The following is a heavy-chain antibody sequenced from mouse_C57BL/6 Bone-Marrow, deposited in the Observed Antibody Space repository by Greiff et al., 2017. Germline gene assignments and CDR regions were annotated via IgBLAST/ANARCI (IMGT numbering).Heavy chain of an antibody. J-gene: IGHJ1*03. CDR3: ARSAYYYGSSHWYFDV. D-gene: IGHD1-1*01. V-gene: IGHV1-4*01. CDR2: INPSSGYT. CDR1: GYTFTSYT. Sequence: QVQLKESGAELARPGASVKMSCKASGYTFTSYTMHWVKQRPGQGLEWIGYINPSSGYTKYNQKFKDKATLTADKSSSTAYMQLSSLTSEDSAVYYCARSAYYYGSSHWYFDVWGTGTTVTGSS.